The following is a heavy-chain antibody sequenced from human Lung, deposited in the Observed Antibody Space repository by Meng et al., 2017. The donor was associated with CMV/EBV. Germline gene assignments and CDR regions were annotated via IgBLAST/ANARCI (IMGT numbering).Heavy chain of an antibody. J-gene: IGHJ3*01. D-gene: IGHD2-15*01. V-gene: IGHV1-2*02. CDR3: ARVVGFCSGASFILDAYDV. Sequence: ASXXVSXKASGFSFSDSFVHWMRQAPGQGLEWMGWINPGTKNRDTAEKFHDRVTLTGDTTTGTAHMELRSLTSDDTAVYYCARVVGFCSGASFILDAYDVWGQGTMVTVSS. CDR1: GFSFSDSF. CDR2: INPGTKNR.